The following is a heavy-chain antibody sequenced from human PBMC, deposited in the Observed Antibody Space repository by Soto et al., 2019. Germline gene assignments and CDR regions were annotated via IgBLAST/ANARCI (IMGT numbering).Heavy chain of an antibody. J-gene: IGHJ3*02. Sequence: PGGSLRLSCAASGFTFSSYSMNWVRQAPGKGLEWVSSIIFSGTYTYYADSMKGRFTISRDNPKNSLYLQMNSLRAEDTAVYYCARGAHCTSTSCFGSGAFDIWGQGTMVTVSS. CDR3: ARGAHCTSTSCFGSGAFDI. CDR2: IIFSGTYT. V-gene: IGHV3-21*01. CDR1: GFTFSSYS. D-gene: IGHD2-2*01.